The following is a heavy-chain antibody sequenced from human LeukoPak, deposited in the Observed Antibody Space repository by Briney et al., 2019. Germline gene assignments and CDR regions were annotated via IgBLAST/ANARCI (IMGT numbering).Heavy chain of an antibody. CDR3: AKDVGYSSTFTFEY. D-gene: IGHD6-13*01. CDR1: GFTFDDYA. CDR2: IVWNSGSI. J-gene: IGHJ4*02. V-gene: IGHV3-9*01. Sequence: GGSLRLSCAASGFTFDDYAMHWVRQAPGEGLEWVSGIVWNSGSIDYADSVKGRFTISRDNAKSSLYLQMNSLRDEDTAFYYCAKDVGYSSTFTFEYWGQGTLVTVSS.